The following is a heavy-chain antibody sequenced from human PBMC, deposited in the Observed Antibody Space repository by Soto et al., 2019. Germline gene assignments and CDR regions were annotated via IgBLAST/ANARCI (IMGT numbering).Heavy chain of an antibody. CDR3: ARDQVGATGDY. Sequence: QIQLVQSGAEVKKPGASVKVSCKASGYTFTSDGISWVRQAPGQGLEWIGWISAYNGNRNYAQKVQGRVTMTTDTSTNTAYMELRSLRSDDTAVYCCARDQVGATGDYWGQGTLVTVSS. J-gene: IGHJ4*02. CDR1: GYTFTSDG. V-gene: IGHV1-18*01. D-gene: IGHD1-26*01. CDR2: ISAYNGNR.